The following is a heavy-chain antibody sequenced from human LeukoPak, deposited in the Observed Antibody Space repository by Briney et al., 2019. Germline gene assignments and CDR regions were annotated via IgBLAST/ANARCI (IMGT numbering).Heavy chain of an antibody. Sequence: GGSLRLSCAASGFTFSSYAMHWVRQAPGKGLEWVANVRQDGGEIYYVDSVKGRFTISRDNAKNSLFLQMNSLRAEDTAVYYCARDSGYYRFDYWGQGTLVTVSS. J-gene: IGHJ4*02. CDR3: ARDSGYYRFDY. CDR1: GFTFSSYA. V-gene: IGHV3-7*01. D-gene: IGHD3-22*01. CDR2: VRQDGGEI.